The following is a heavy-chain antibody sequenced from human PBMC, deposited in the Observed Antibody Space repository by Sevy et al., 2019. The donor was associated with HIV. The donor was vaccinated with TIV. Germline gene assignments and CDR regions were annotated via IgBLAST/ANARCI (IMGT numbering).Heavy chain of an antibody. CDR2: INPNSGGT. J-gene: IGHJ4*02. CDR3: TRSAAEAKNFYCGGDCDSDY. CDR1: GYTFTGYY. D-gene: IGHD2-21*02. V-gene: IGHV1-2*02. Sequence: ASVKVSCKASGYTFTGYYLHWVRQAPGQGLEWMGWINPNSGGTNYAPKFQGRVTMTRDTSISTASMELSRLRSDDTAVYYCTRSAAEAKNFYCGGDCDSDYWGQGTLVTVSS.